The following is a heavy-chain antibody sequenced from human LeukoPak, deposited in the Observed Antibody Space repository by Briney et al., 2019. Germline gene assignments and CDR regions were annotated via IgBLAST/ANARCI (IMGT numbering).Heavy chain of an antibody. Sequence: PSETLSLTCTVSGGSISSSSYYWGWIRQPPGKGLEWIGSIYYSGSTYYNPSLKSRVTISVDTSKNQFSLKLSSVTAADTAVYYCARYATDDAFDIWGHGAMVTVSS. CDR2: IYYSGST. D-gene: IGHD4-17*01. V-gene: IGHV4-39*01. CDR3: ARYATDDAFDI. CDR1: GGSISSSSYY. J-gene: IGHJ3*02.